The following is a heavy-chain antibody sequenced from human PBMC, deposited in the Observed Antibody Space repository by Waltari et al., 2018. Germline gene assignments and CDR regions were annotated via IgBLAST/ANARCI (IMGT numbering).Heavy chain of an antibody. CDR1: GGTFSSYA. J-gene: IGHJ4*02. Sequence: QVQLVQSGAEVKKPGSSVKVSCKASGGTFSSYAISWVRQATGQGLEWMGWMNPNSGNTGYAQKFQGRVTMTRNTSISTAYMELSSLRSEDTAVYYCARGEGYSGYPQDFDYWGQGTLVTVSS. CDR2: MNPNSGNT. V-gene: IGHV1-8*02. CDR3: ARGEGYSGYPQDFDY. D-gene: IGHD5-12*01.